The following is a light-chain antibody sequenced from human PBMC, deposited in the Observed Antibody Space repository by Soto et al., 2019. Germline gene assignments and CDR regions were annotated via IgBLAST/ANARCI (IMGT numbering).Light chain of an antibody. CDR3: QQSDTAVCT. Sequence: DIQMTQSPSCLSASVGDRVTITCRASQTIGANLSWXRQKPGEAPTLLIYDASTLQSGSRSRCSALGSGTDFSVTITSLQPDDSATYYCQQSDTAVCTFGQETKVDIK. J-gene: IGKJ2*02. CDR1: QTIGAN. CDR2: DAS. V-gene: IGKV1-39*01.